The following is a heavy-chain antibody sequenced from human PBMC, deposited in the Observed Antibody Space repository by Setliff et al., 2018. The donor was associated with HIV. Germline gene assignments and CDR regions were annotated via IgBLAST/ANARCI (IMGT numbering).Heavy chain of an antibody. CDR3: ARTWWDYDLWSCHLYYFDN. CDR2: IYYSGSS. Sequence: PSETLSLTCTVSGDSISSSNYYWGWIRQPPGKGLEWGGNIYYSGSSYCNPSLKSRVAISVDTSKNEFSLKLTSVTAADTAVYYCARTWWDYDLWSCHLYYFDNWGQGTLVTVSS. V-gene: IGHV4-39*01. D-gene: IGHD3-3*01. CDR1: GDSISSSNYY. J-gene: IGHJ4*02.